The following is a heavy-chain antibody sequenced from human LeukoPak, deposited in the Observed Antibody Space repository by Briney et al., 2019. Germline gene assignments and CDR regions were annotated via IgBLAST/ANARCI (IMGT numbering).Heavy chain of an antibody. J-gene: IGHJ3*02. Sequence: GGSLRLSCAASGFTFEDFGMTWVRQVPGKGLEWVSGINWNGFKTHYAGSVKGRFTISRDNAKNTLYQEMNSLRVDVTALYHCARDSGIWFGTRDAFDIWGQGTMVTVST. CDR2: INWNGFKT. D-gene: IGHD3-10*01. CDR1: GFTFEDFG. V-gene: IGHV3-20*01. CDR3: ARDSGIWFGTRDAFDI.